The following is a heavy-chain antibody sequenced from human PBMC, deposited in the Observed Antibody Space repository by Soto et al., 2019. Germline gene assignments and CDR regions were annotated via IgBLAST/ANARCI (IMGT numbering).Heavy chain of an antibody. CDR2: IYYSGIT. J-gene: IGHJ4*02. Sequence: SETLSLTCTVSGDSISSHYWSWIRQAPGKGLEWIGYIYYSGITNYNPSLKSRVTISVDTSKNQVSLKLSSVTAADTAVYYCARGHYGHDHWGQGSLVTVS. CDR1: GDSISSHY. CDR3: ARGHYGHDH. D-gene: IGHD4-17*01. V-gene: IGHV4-59*11.